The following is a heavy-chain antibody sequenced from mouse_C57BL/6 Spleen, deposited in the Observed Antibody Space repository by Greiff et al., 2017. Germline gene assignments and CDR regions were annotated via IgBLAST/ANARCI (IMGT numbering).Heavy chain of an antibody. J-gene: IGHJ3*01. V-gene: IGHV5-17*01. Sequence: EVQLEESGGGLVKPGGSLKLSCAASGFTFSDYGMHWVRQAPEKGLEWVAYISSGSSTIYYADTVKGRFTISRDNAKNTLFLQMTSLRSEDTAMYYCARKTETSWFAYWGQGTLVTVSA. CDR2: ISSGSSTI. CDR3: ARKTETSWFAY. CDR1: GFTFSDYG.